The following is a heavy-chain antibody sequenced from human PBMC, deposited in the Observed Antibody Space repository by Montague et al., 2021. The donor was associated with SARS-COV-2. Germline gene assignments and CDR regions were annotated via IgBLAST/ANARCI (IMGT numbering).Heavy chain of an antibody. CDR3: AGLYYYGSGRRMGYYYYGMDV. CDR2: IWYDGSNK. D-gene: IGHD3-10*01. V-gene: IGHV3-33*01. Sequence: SLRLSCAASGFTFSSYGMHWVRQAPGKGLEWVAVIWYDGSNKYYADSVKGRFAISRDNSKNTLYLQMNSLRAEDTAVYYCAGLYYYGSGRRMGYYYYGMDVWGQGTTVTVSS. CDR1: GFTFSSYG. J-gene: IGHJ6*02.